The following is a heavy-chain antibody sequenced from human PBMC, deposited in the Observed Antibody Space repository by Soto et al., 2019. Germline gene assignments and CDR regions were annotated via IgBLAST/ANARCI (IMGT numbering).Heavy chain of an antibody. Sequence: GGSLRLSCAASGVPFSSYAMSWVRQAPGKGLEWVSAISGSGGSTYYADSVKGRFTISRDNSKNTLYLQMNSLRAEDTAVYYCAKDPVYGDSRYFDYWGQGTLVTVSS. CDR2: ISGSGGST. J-gene: IGHJ4*02. V-gene: IGHV3-23*01. CDR1: GVPFSSYA. D-gene: IGHD4-17*01. CDR3: AKDPVYGDSRYFDY.